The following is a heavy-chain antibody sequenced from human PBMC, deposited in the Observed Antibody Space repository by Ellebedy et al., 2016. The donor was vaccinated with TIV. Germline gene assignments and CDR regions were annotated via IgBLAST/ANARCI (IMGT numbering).Heavy chain of an antibody. CDR2: INPTTGNS. V-gene: IGHV1-46*01. J-gene: IGHJ4*02. CDR1: GYTFTSYY. D-gene: IGHD3-22*01. Sequence: ASVKVSCKSSGYTFTSYYFYWVRQAPGQGLEWLGIINPTTGNSNYAQKFQGRVTMTRDTSTSTVDMELRSLRSEDTAVYYCARGDNYYYDSSGYYYTYWGQGTLVTVSS. CDR3: ARGDNYYYDSSGYYYTY.